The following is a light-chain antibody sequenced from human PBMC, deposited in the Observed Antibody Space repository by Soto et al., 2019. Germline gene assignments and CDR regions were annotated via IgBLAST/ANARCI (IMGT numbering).Light chain of an antibody. Sequence: DIQMTQSPSTLSASVGDRVTITCRASQSISSWLAWYQQKPGKAPKLLIYKASSLESGVPSRFSGSVSGTEFTLTISSLQPDDFATYYCQQHSHYPLTCGGGTKVEIK. V-gene: IGKV1-5*03. CDR1: QSISSW. CDR2: KAS. J-gene: IGKJ4*01. CDR3: QQHSHYPLT.